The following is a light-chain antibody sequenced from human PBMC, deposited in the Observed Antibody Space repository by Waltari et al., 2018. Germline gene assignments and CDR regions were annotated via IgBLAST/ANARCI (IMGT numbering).Light chain of an antibody. J-gene: IGLJ1*01. Sequence: SYELTQPPSVSVSPGQTANITCSGAKWGATFAYWSQQKSGQSPVLVIYQNTKRPSGIPERFSGSRSGNTATLNISRTQATDEADYFCQAWDSGTGVFGSGTKVTVL. CDR2: QNT. CDR1: KWGATF. V-gene: IGLV3-1*01. CDR3: QAWDSGTGV.